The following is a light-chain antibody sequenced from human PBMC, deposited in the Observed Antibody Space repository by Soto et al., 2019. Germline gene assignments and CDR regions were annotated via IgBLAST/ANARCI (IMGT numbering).Light chain of an antibody. CDR3: QQLNSYPLA. CDR2: AAS. CDR1: QGISSY. Sequence: DIRLTQSPSFLSASVGDRVTITCRASQGISSYLAWYQQKPGKAPKLLIYAASTLQSGVTSRFSGSGSGTEFTLTISRLQPADFATYYCQQLNSYPLAFGGGTKVEIK. V-gene: IGKV1-9*01. J-gene: IGKJ4*01.